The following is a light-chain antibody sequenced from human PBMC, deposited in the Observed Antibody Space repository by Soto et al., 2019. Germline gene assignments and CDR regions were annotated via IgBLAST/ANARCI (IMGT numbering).Light chain of an antibody. Sequence: QSVLTQPRSVSGSPGQSVTISCTGTSSDVGGYNYVSWYQQHPGKAPKLMIDDVSKRPSGVPDRFSGSKSGNTASLTISGLQAEDEADYYCCSYAGSYTYVFGGGTKVTVL. V-gene: IGLV2-11*01. CDR2: DVS. CDR3: CSYAGSYTYV. J-gene: IGLJ2*01. CDR1: SSDVGGYNY.